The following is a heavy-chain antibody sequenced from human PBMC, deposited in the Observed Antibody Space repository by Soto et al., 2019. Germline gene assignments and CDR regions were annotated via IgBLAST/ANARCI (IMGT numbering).Heavy chain of an antibody. D-gene: IGHD6-19*01. Sequence: PGGALRLSCAVAGFTFSDHAMAWVRQAPGKGLEWVATTSNNGDRTFYADSVRGRFTVSRDRSNNTLYLQMNSMRAEDTAVYFCARPPLYSNGGYFDSWGQVTLVTVCS. CDR3: ARPPLYSNGGYFDS. CDR1: GFTFSDHA. CDR2: TSNNGDRT. V-gene: IGHV3-23*01. J-gene: IGHJ4*02.